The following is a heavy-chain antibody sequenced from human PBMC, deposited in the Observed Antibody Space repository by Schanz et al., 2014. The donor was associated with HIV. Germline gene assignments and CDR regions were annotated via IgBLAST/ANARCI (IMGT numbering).Heavy chain of an antibody. CDR1: GYTFSSYG. CDR2: LIPSFRLR. Sequence: QVQLLQSGAEVTKPGASVKVSCKASGYTFSSYGISWVRQAPGQGLEWMGGLIPSFRLRTYAQKLQGRVTIDADESASTAYMELNSLRSDDTAVYYCAKSPIFGDVIFYGMDVWGQGTTVTVSS. D-gene: IGHD3-3*02. V-gene: IGHV1-69*13. J-gene: IGHJ6*02. CDR3: AKSPIFGDVIFYGMDV.